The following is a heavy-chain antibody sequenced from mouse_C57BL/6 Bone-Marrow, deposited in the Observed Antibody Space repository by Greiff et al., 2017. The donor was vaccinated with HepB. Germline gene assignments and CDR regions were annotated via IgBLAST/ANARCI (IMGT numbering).Heavy chain of an antibody. CDR3: TRWSPYYGSSYPYYFDY. CDR2: IDPETGGT. CDR1: GYTFTDYE. Sequence: QVQLQQSGAELVRPGASVTLSCKASGYTFTDYEMHWVKQTPVHGLEWIGAIDPETGGTAYNQKFKGKARLTADKSSSTAYMELRSLTSEDSAVYYGTRWSPYYGSSYPYYFDYWGQGTTLTVSA. D-gene: IGHD1-1*01. J-gene: IGHJ2*01. V-gene: IGHV1-15*01.